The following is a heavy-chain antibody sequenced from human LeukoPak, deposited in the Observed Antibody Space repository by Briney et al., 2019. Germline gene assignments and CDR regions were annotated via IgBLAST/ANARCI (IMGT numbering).Heavy chain of an antibody. CDR2: INPNSGGT. D-gene: IGHD2-15*01. Sequence: ASVKVSCKASGYTFTSYYMHWVRQAPGQGLEWMGWINPNSGGTDCAQRFQGRVTMTRDTSITMLYMEMSSLTPDDTAVYYCARAGYCSDGKCYTLDYWGQGTLVTVSS. CDR3: ARAGYCSDGKCYTLDY. V-gene: IGHV1-2*02. CDR1: GYTFTSYY. J-gene: IGHJ4*02.